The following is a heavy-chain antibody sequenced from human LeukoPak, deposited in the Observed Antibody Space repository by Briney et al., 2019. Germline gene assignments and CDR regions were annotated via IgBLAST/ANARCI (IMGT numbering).Heavy chain of an antibody. V-gene: IGHV3-23*01. CDR1: GFTFSTYA. J-gene: IGHJ5*02. CDR3: VKASSSSPQYNWFDA. D-gene: IGHD6-6*01. Sequence: GGSLRLSCAASGFTFSTYAMSWVRQAPGKGLEWVSVVSGTGGRTYYADSVKGRFTISRDNSKNTLYLQVNSLRAEDTALYYCVKASSSSPQYNWFDAWGQGTLVTVSS. CDR2: VSGTGGRT.